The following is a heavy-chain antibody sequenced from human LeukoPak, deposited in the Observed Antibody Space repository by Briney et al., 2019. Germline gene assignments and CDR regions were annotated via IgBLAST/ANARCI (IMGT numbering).Heavy chain of an antibody. D-gene: IGHD6-13*01. CDR1: GFTFSNYN. Sequence: GGSLRLSCAASGFTFSNYNMNWVRQAPGKGLEWVSSITSSTSYIYYADSVKGRFTISRDNSKNTLYLQMNSLRAEDTAVYYCAKCGGIAAAGSYYYYYYMDVWGKGTTVTVSS. J-gene: IGHJ6*03. CDR2: ITSSTSYI. CDR3: AKCGGIAAAGSYYYYYYMDV. V-gene: IGHV3-21*04.